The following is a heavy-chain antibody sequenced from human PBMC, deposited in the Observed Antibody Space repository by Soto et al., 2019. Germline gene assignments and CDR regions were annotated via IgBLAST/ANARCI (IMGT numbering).Heavy chain of an antibody. J-gene: IGHJ6*02. V-gene: IGHV3-53*01. CDR1: GFIVSSNY. CDR3: VRDDYGLDV. CDR2: IYSGGSA. Sequence: PGGSLRLSCAASGFIVSSNYMSWVRQAPGKGLEWVSVIYSGGSANYADSVKGRFTISRDDSKNTLYLQMNSLRAEDTAVYYCVRDDYGLDVWGRGTEVT.